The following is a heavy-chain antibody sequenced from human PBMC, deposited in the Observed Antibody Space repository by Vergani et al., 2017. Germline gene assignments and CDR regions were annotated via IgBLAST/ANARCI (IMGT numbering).Heavy chain of an antibody. J-gene: IGHJ2*01. V-gene: IGHV3-23*01. CDR2: ISGSGGST. Sequence: EVQLLESGGGLVQPGGSLRLSCAASGFTFSSYAMSWVRQAPGKGLEWVSAISGSGGSTYYADSVKGRFTISRDNSKNSLYLQMNSLRAEDTAVYYCARGCSSTSCYRVDWYFDLWGRGTLVTVSS. CDR1: GFTFSSYA. CDR3: ARGCSSTSCYRVDWYFDL. D-gene: IGHD2-2*02.